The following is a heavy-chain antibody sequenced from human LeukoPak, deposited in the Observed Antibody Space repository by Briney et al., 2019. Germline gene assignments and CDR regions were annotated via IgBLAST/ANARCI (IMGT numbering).Heavy chain of an antibody. Sequence: GASVTVSCKASGGSFSSYAISWVRQAPGQGLEWMGGIIPIFGTANYAQKFQGRVTITADESTSTAYMELSSLRSDDTAVYYCATVGDTGIVATAGSIDYWGQGTLVTVSS. V-gene: IGHV1-69*01. CDR3: ATVGDTGIVATAGSIDY. D-gene: IGHD5-12*01. J-gene: IGHJ4*02. CDR2: IIPIFGTA. CDR1: GGSFSSYA.